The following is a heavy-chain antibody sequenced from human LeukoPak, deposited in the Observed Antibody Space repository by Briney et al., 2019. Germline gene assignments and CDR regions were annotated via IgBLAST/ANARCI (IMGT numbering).Heavy chain of an antibody. CDR2: IYSGGST. CDR3: ARKYSSGWYLGS. V-gene: IGHV3-66*01. J-gene: IGHJ4*02. CDR1: GFTVSSNY. Sequence: YPGGSLRLSCAASGFTVSSNYMSWVRQAPGKGLEWVSVIYSGGSTYYADSVKGRFTISRDNSKNTLYLQKNSLRAEDTAVYYCARKYSSGWYLGSWGQGTLVTVSS. D-gene: IGHD6-19*01.